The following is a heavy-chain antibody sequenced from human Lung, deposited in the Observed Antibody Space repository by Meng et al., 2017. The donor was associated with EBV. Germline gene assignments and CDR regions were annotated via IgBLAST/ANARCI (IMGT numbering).Heavy chain of an antibody. V-gene: IGHV1-18*01. CDR3: ARVSDYDTSGLDY. J-gene: IGHJ4*02. D-gene: IGHD3-22*01. Sequence: QVERWQAGAEVKKPGVYLKVSCKASGYNFNSYGITWVRQAPGQGLEWMGWISAYNGNTDYAQKFQGRVTMTKDKSTSTAYMDLRSLRSDDTAVYYCARVSDYDTSGLDYWGRGTLVTVSS. CDR1: GYNFNSYG. CDR2: ISAYNGNT.